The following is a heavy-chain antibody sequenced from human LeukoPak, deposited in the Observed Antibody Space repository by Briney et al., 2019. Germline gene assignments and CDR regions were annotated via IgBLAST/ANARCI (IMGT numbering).Heavy chain of an antibody. CDR2: IYSGGST. J-gene: IGHJ6*02. V-gene: IGHV3-66*01. CDR1: GFTVSSNY. D-gene: IGHD4-17*01. CDR3: AKDLREFGDYDYYYYTMDV. Sequence: PGGSLRLSCAASGFTVSSNYMSWVRQAPGKGLEWVSIIYSGGSTSYVDSVKGRFTISRDNSKNTLYLQMNSLRAEDTAVYYCAKDLREFGDYDYYYYTMDVWGQGTTVTVSS.